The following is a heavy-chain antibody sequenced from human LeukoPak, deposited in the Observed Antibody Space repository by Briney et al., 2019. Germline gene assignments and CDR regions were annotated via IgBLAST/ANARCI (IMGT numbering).Heavy chain of an antibody. V-gene: IGHV3-7*03. CDR1: GFTFSTYW. D-gene: IGHD6-19*01. CDR2: IKQDGSEK. CDR3: AKDRWAVAGYDY. J-gene: IGHJ4*02. Sequence: GGSLRLSCAASGFTFSTYWMTWVRQAPGKGLEWVAIIKQDGSEKYYVDSAKGRFTISRDNSKNTLYLQMNSLRAEDTAVYYCAKDRWAVAGYDYWGQGTLVTVSS.